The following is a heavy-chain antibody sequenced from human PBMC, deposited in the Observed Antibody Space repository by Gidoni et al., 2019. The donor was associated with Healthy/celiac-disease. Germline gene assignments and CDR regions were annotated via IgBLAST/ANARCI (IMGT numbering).Heavy chain of an antibody. CDR2: IIPIFGTA. V-gene: IGHV1-69*01. D-gene: IGHD2-2*01. J-gene: IGHJ4*02. CDR1: GGTFSSYA. CDR3: ARSGAHYCSSTSCYLDY. Sequence: QVQLVQSGAEVKKPGSSVKVSCKASGGTFSSYAISWVRQAPGQGLEWMGGIIPIFGTANYAKKFQGRVTITADESTSTAYMELSSLRSEDTAVYYCARSGAHYCSSTSCYLDYWGQGTLVTVSS.